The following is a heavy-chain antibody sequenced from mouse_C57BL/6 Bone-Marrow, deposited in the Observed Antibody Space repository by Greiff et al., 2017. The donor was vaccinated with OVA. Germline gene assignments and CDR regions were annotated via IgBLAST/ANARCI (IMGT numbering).Heavy chain of an antibody. V-gene: IGHV1-81*01. J-gene: IGHJ1*03. CDR2: IYPRSGNT. CDR1: GYTFTSYG. D-gene: IGHD4-1*01. CDR3: ARASWDYWYFDV. Sequence: VQLQQSGAELARPGASVKLSCKASGYTFTSYGISWVKQRTGQGLEWIGEIYPRSGNTYYNEKFKGKATLTADKSSSTAYMELRSLTSEDSAVFFCARASWDYWYFDVWGTGTTVTVSS.